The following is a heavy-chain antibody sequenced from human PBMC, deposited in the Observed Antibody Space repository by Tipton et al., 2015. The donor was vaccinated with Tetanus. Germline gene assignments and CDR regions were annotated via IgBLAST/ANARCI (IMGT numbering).Heavy chain of an antibody. D-gene: IGHD3-22*01. J-gene: IGHJ1*01. V-gene: IGHV3-7*01. CDR2: IKQDGSEK. Sequence: SLRLSCAASGFTFSSYWMSWVRQAPGKGLEWVANIKQDGSEKYYADSVKGRFTISRDNAKNSLFLQVNSLRAEDTAVCYCASSSRGYYDSSGYYGYFQHWGQGILVTVSS. CDR1: GFTFSSYW. CDR3: ASSSRGYYDSSGYYGYFQH.